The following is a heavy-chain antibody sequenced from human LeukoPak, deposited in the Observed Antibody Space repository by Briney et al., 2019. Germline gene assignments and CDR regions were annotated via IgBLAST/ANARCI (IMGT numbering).Heavy chain of an antibody. Sequence: GASVKVSCKTSGYNFNRYTITRVRQAPGQGLEWMGWVSTSNGDTNYAEKFQGRVTMTTETVTKTAYMELRRLTSGDTAMYYCARVSDTSMVTPGFDSWGQGTLVTVSS. V-gene: IGHV1-18*01. CDR2: VSTSNGDT. D-gene: IGHD5-18*01. CDR3: ARVSDTSMVTPGFDS. CDR1: GYNFNRYT. J-gene: IGHJ4*02.